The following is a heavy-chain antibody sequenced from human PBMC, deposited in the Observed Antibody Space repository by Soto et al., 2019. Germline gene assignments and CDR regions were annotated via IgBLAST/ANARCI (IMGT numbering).Heavy chain of an antibody. J-gene: IGHJ6*02. Sequence: PSETLSLTCTVSGGSISSGGYYWSWIRQHPGKGLEWIGYIYYSGSTYYNPSLKSRVTISVDTSKNQFSLKLSSVTAADTAVYYCARGGDLLWFGELFQKKNYYYYGMDVWGQGTTVTVSS. CDR1: GGSISSGGYY. D-gene: IGHD3-10*01. V-gene: IGHV4-31*03. CDR2: IYYSGST. CDR3: ARGGDLLWFGELFQKKNYYYYGMDV.